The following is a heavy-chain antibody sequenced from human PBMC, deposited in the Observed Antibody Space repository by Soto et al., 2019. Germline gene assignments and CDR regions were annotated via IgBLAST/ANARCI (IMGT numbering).Heavy chain of an antibody. V-gene: IGHV4-31*03. J-gene: IGHJ2*01. D-gene: IGHD3-10*01. CDR2: IHSSGSI. Sequence: QVQLMESGPGLVRPSQTLSLTCTVSGGSINTAGDYWNWMRQRPGEGLEWIGSIHSSGSIYYTPSLKGRVQESADSSRTQSSLRLYSVTAADTAVYYCVRGKRGPWYFDLWGRGTLVAVSS. CDR1: GGSINTAGDY. CDR3: VRGKRGPWYFDL.